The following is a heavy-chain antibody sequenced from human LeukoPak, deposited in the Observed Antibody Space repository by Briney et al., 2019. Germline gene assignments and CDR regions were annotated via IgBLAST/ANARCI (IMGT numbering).Heavy chain of an antibody. CDR1: GGSISSGSYY. CDR2: IYTSGST. CDR3: ARKSGEFYYYYMDV. J-gene: IGHJ6*03. D-gene: IGHD3-10*01. V-gene: IGHV4-61*02. Sequence: PSQTLSLTCTVSGGSISSGSYYWSWIRQPAGKGLEWIGRIYTSGSTNYNPPLKSRVTISVDTSKNQFSLKLSSVTAADTAVYYCARKSGEFYYYYMDVWGKGTTVTVSS.